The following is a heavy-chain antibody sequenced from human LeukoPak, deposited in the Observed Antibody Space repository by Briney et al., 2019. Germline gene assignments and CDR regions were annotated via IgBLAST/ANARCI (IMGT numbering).Heavy chain of an antibody. V-gene: IGHV3-11*01. D-gene: IGHD2-15*01. CDR1: GFTFSDYY. Sequence: PGGSLRLSCAASGFTFSDYYMSWIRQAPGKGLEWVSYISSSGSTIYYADSVKGRFTISRDNAKNSLYLQMNSLRAEDTAVYYRASKGYCSGGSCYGNWYFDLWGRVTLVTVSS. CDR2: ISSSGSTI. J-gene: IGHJ2*01. CDR3: ASKGYCSGGSCYGNWYFDL.